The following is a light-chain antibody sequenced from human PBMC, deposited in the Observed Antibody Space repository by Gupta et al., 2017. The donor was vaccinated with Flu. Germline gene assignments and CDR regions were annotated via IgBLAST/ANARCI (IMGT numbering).Light chain of an antibody. V-gene: IGKV3-11*01. CDR1: QSVSRS. Sequence: LTQSPGTLSLSPGERATLSCRASQSVSRSLAWYQQKPGQAPRLLIYEAVHRATGIPARFSGSGSGTDFTLTISSLEPDDFAVYYCQQRSHWPGTFGGWTKVEIK. CDR2: EAV. CDR3: QQRSHWPGT. J-gene: IGKJ4*01.